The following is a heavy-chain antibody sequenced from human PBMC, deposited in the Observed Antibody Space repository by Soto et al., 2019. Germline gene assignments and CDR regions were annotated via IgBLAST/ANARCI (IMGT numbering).Heavy chain of an antibody. D-gene: IGHD6-6*01. CDR2: INAHSGGT. V-gene: IGHV1-2*02. CDR3: AKDLTRQLAYWLDP. Sequence: ASVKVSCKASGFSFTGYYIHWLRQAPGQGLEWMGWINAHSGGTEYAQKFQGRVTLTRDTSIATAYLTLPSLTSDDTALYYCAKDLTRQLAYWLDPWGQGTQVTVPQ. J-gene: IGHJ5*02. CDR1: GFSFTGYY.